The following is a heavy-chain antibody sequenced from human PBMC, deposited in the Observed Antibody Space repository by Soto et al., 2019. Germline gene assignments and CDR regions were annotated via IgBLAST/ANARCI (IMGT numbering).Heavy chain of an antibody. CDR1: GASINTFSYF. D-gene: IGHD5-12*01. J-gene: IGHJ4*02. CDR3: ARRGTYYFDY. CDR2: VHSTVNT. V-gene: IGHV4-31*03. Sequence: QVQLRESGPGLVEPSQTLSLTCTASGASINTFSYFWSWIRQHPQKGLEWIGYVHSTVNTYYNPSLESRVTISIDPSENKFSLDLESLTDADTAVYYCARRGTYYFDYCGQGIRVPVDS.